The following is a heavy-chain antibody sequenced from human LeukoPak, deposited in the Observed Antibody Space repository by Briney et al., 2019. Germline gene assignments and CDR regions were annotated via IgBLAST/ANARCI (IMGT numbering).Heavy chain of an antibody. CDR1: GGSISSGDYY. CDR3: ARALEMATIRPLGP. CDR2: IYYSGST. Sequence: PSGTLSLTCTVSGGSISSGDYYWSWIRPPPGKGLGWLGYIYYSGSTYYNPSLKSRVTISVDTSKNQFSLKLSSVTAADTAVYYCARALEMATIRPLGPWGQGTLVTVSS. J-gene: IGHJ5*02. D-gene: IGHD5-24*01. V-gene: IGHV4-30-4*01.